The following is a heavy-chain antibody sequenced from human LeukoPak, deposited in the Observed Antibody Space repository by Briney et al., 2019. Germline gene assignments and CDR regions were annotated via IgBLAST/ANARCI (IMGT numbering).Heavy chain of an antibody. D-gene: IGHD2-2*01. Sequence: SVKVSCKASGGTFSSYAISWVRQAPGQGLEWMGGIIPIFGTANYAQKFQGRVTITADESTSTAYMELSSLRSDDTAVYYCARVYLFCCSSTRYYFDYWGQGTLVTVSP. J-gene: IGHJ4*02. CDR3: ARVYLFCCSSTRYYFDY. V-gene: IGHV1-69*13. CDR2: IIPIFGTA. CDR1: GGTFSSYA.